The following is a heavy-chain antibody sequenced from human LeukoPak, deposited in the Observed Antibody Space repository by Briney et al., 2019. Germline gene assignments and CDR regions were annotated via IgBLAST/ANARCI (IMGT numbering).Heavy chain of an antibody. CDR1: GGSFSGYY. CDR2: INHSGST. V-gene: IGHV4-34*01. Sequence: SETLSPTCAVYGGSFSGYYWSWIRQPPGKGLEWIGEINHSGSTNYNPSLKSRVTISVDTSKNQFSLKLSSVTAADTAVYYCARGLRRDGYNFQIDYWGQGTLVTVSS. CDR3: ARGLRRDGYNFQIDY. D-gene: IGHD5-24*01. J-gene: IGHJ4*02.